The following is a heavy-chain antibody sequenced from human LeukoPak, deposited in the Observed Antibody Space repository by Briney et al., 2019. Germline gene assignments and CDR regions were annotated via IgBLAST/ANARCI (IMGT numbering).Heavy chain of an antibody. CDR1: GITFRNNY. V-gene: IGHV3-23*01. D-gene: IGHD2-15*01. CDR3: AKDAAYYYYMDV. CDR2: ISGSGGST. Sequence: PGGSLRLSCAASGITFRNNYMSWVRQAPGKGLEWLSAISGSGGSTYYADSVKGRFTISRDNSKNTLYLQMNSLRAEDTAVYYCAKDAAYYYYMDVWGKGTTVTVSS. J-gene: IGHJ6*03.